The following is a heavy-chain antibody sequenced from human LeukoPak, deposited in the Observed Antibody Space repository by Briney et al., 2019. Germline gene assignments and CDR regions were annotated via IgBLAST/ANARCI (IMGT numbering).Heavy chain of an antibody. CDR2: IKYDGSEI. CDR3: ARPSYNSGSFFDY. CDR1: GFSFSTYW. J-gene: IGHJ4*02. D-gene: IGHD3-10*01. V-gene: IGHV3-7*01. Sequence: GGSLRLSCAASGFSFSTYWMSWVRQAPGKGLEWVANIKYDGSEISYVDSVKGRFTISRDNAKDSLYLQMNSLRAEDTAVYYCARPSYNSGSFFDYWGQGTLVTVSS.